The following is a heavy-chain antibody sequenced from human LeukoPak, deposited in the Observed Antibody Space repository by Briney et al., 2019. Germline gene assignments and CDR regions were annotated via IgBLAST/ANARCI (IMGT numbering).Heavy chain of an antibody. V-gene: IGHV3-23*01. J-gene: IGHJ4*02. CDR3: AKDATGYSSGGGYFDY. CDR1: GFTFSSYA. Sequence: GGSLRLSCAASGFTFSSYAMSWVRQAPGKGLEWVSTISTGGSSTYYADSVKDRFFISRDNSENTLYLQMNSLRAEDTAMYYCAKDATGYSSGGGYFDYWGQRALVTVSS. D-gene: IGHD6-19*01. CDR2: ISTGGSST.